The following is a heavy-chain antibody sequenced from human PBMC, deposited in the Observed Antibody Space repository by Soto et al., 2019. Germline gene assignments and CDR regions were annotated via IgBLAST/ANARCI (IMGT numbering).Heavy chain of an antibody. CDR2: LSYDGSNK. D-gene: IGHD7-27*01. V-gene: IGHV3-30*03. CDR3: ATENIGSHWGLLEFVY. Sequence: GGSLRLSCAASGFNFNDHAMHWVRQAPGKGLEWVAVLSYDGSNKKYADSVRGRFTISRDNSENTLYLQMDGLRPEDTALYFCATENIGSHWGLLEFVYWGQGTSVTVSS. CDR1: GFNFNDHA. J-gene: IGHJ4*02.